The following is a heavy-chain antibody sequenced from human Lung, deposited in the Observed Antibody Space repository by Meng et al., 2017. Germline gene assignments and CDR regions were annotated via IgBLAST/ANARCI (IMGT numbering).Heavy chain of an antibody. Sequence: QVQLQQPGPVLVKPSQTLSPPCAISGDRFSSNSAAWYWIRQSPSRGLEWLGRTYYRSKWYNGYAVSVRSRITINPDTSKNQFSLQLNSVTPEDTAVYYCARSQQWLDSWGQGTLVTVSS. CDR2: TYYRSKWYN. V-gene: IGHV6-1*01. J-gene: IGHJ4*02. CDR3: ARSQQWLDS. D-gene: IGHD6-19*01. CDR1: GDRFSSNSAA.